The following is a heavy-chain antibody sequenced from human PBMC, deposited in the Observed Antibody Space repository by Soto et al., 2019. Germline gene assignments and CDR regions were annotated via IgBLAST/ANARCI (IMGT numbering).Heavy chain of an antibody. J-gene: IGHJ5*02. CDR2: IYSSGNT. CDR1: GGSVSSAGYY. CDR3: ARIIAAASNWFDP. Sequence: PSETLSLTCTVSGGSVSSAGYYWSWIRQFPGKGLEWMGYIYSSGNTYYNPSLKSRVSISLDTAKNRFSLKVRSVTAADTAVYYCARIIAAASNWFDPWGQGTQVTVSS. D-gene: IGHD6-13*01. V-gene: IGHV4-31*03.